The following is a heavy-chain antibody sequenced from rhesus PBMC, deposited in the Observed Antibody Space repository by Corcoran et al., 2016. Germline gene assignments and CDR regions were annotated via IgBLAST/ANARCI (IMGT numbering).Heavy chain of an antibody. CDR2: IYWDDDK. V-gene: IGHV2-174*01. CDR3: AHSYWSDYYDGGYFEF. D-gene: IGHD3-22*01. J-gene: IGHJ1*01. Sequence: QVTLKEPGPALVKPTQTLTLTCTFSGFSISTSGMGVGWSRQPPGKALEWQSLIYWDDDKYSRTSLKSSLTISKDTSKSQVVLTITNMDSVVTATYYCAHSYWSDYYDGGYFEFWGQGALVTVSS. CDR1: GFSISTSGMG.